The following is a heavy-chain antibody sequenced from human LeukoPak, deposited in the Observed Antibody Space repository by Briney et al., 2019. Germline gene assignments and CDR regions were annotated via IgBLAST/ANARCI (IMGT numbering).Heavy chain of an antibody. CDR3: ARRPADYYGSGSYPDY. V-gene: IGHV1-18*01. CDR2: ISAYNGNT. Sequence: ASVKVSCKASGYTFTSYGISWVRQAPGQGLEWMGWISAYNGNTNYAQKLQGRVTMTTDTSTSTAYMGLRSLRSDDTAVYYCARRPADYYGSGSYPDYWGQGTLVTVSS. CDR1: GYTFTSYG. D-gene: IGHD3-10*01. J-gene: IGHJ4*02.